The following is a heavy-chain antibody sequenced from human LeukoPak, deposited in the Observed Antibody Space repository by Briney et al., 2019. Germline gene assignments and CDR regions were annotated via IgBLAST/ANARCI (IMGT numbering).Heavy chain of an antibody. CDR2: ISYDGSNK. D-gene: IGHD1-1*01. CDR1: GFTFSSYA. Sequence: GGSLRLSCAASGFTFSSYAMHWVRQAPGKGLEWVAVISYDGSNKYYADSVKGRFTISRDNSKNTLYLQMNSLRAEDTAVYYCGRVGNWNDREDYWGQGTLVTVSS. V-gene: IGHV3-30-3*01. J-gene: IGHJ4*02. CDR3: GRVGNWNDREDY.